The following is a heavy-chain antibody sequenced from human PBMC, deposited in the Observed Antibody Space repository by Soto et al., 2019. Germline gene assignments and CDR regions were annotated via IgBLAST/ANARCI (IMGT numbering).Heavy chain of an antibody. Sequence: GGSLRLSCVASGFTFNSYAMHWVRQAPDKGLEWVAVISYGGRNEFYADSVEGRFTISRDNSKNTLYLEMNSLRAEDTAVYYCAREGGTYYGGPNWFDPWGQGTLVTVSS. J-gene: IGHJ5*02. CDR1: GFTFNSYA. CDR2: ISYGGRNE. V-gene: IGHV3-30*04. D-gene: IGHD1-26*01. CDR3: AREGGTYYGGPNWFDP.